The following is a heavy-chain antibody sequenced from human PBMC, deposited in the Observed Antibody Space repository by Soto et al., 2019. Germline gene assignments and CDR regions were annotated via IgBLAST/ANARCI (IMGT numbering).Heavy chain of an antibody. CDR2: ISADGSSS. V-gene: IGHV3-74*01. CDR1: GFTFTTYW. CDR3: VRGAPFDY. J-gene: IGHJ4*02. Sequence: EVQLVESGGGLVQPGGSLRLSCAASGFTFTTYWMHWVRQAPGKGRVWVSRISADGSSSSYADSVKGRFTISRDNTKNTLYLQMESLTTEDTAVYYCVRGAPFDYWGQGTLVTVSS.